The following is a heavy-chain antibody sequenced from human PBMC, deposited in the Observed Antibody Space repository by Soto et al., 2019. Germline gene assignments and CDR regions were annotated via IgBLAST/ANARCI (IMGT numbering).Heavy chain of an antibody. Sequence: SENLSLTCTVSGGSISSSRYYWGWIRQPPGNGLEWIGSIYYSGNTYYNPSLKSRVTISVDTAKNQFSLKLSSVTAADTAVYYCARQYYFGSGSYYNRPCAFWGQGTLVTVS. D-gene: IGHD3-10*01. CDR2: IYYSGNT. J-gene: IGHJ1*01. CDR3: ARQYYFGSGSYYNRPCAF. CDR1: GGSISSSRYY. V-gene: IGHV4-39*01.